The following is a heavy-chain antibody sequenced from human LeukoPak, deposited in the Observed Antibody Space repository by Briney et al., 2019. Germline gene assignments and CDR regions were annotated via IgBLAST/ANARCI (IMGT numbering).Heavy chain of an antibody. CDR2: INWNGGST. V-gene: IGHV3-20*04. Sequence: GGSLRLSCAASGVTFDDYGMSWVRQAPGKGLEWVSGINWNGGSTDYADSVKGRFTISRDKAKNSLYLQLNSVREEDTALYYCASGDIVVVPAARPKYYFDYWGQGTLVTVSS. J-gene: IGHJ4*02. D-gene: IGHD2-2*02. CDR1: GVTFDDYG. CDR3: ASGDIVVVPAARPKYYFDY.